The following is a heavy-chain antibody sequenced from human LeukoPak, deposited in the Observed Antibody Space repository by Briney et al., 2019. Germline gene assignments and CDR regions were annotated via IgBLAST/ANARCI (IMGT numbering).Heavy chain of an antibody. J-gene: IGHJ4*02. CDR2: ISSSSAHI. CDR1: GFIFSSFS. V-gene: IGHV3-21*04. D-gene: IGHD6-13*01. Sequence: GGSLRLSCAASGFIFSSFSMDWVRQAPGKGLEWVSSISSSSAHIYYADSVKGRFTISRDNSKNTLYLQMNSLRAEDTAVYYCAKFISWYYFDYWGQGTLVTVSS. CDR3: AKFISWYYFDY.